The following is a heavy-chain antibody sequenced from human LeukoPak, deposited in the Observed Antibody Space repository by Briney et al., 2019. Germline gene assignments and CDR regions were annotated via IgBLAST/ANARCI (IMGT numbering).Heavy chain of an antibody. V-gene: IGHV4-59*01. CDR3: ARVTGIVVPAAIPVFGRWFDP. CDR1: GGSISSYY. D-gene: IGHD2-2*01. J-gene: IGHJ5*02. Sequence: SETLSLTCTVSGGSISSYYWSWIRQPPGKGLEWIGYIYYSGSTNYNPSLKSRVTISVDRSKNQFSLKLSSVTAADTAVYYCARVTGIVVPAAIPVFGRWFDPWGRGTLVTVSS. CDR2: IYYSGST.